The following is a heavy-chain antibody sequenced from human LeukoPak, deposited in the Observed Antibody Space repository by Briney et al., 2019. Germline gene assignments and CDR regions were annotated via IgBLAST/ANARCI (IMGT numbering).Heavy chain of an antibody. CDR3: AKDQGQLVREIHFDY. V-gene: IGHV3-23*01. D-gene: IGHD6-6*01. Sequence: PGGSLRFSCAASGFTFSSYAMSWVRQAPGKGLEWVSAISGSGGSTYYADSVKGRFTISRDNSKNTLYLQMNSLRAEDTAVYYCAKDQGQLVREIHFDYWGQGTLVTVSS. CDR2: ISGSGGST. J-gene: IGHJ4*02. CDR1: GFTFSSYA.